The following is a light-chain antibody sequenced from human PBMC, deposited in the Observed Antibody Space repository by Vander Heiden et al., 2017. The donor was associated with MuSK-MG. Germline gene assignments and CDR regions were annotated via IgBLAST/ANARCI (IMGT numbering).Light chain of an antibody. CDR3: QQYDKVPLFT. Sequence: DIQMTQSPSSLSASVGDRVTITCQASQDISNYLNWYQQKPGKAPKLLIYDASNLETGVPSRFSGSGSGTDFTFTISSLQPEDIATYYCQQYDKVPLFTFGPGTKVDIK. CDR1: QDISNY. J-gene: IGKJ3*01. V-gene: IGKV1-33*01. CDR2: DAS.